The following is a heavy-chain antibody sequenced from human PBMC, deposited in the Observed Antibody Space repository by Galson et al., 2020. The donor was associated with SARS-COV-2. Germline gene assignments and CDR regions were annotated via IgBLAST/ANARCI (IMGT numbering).Heavy chain of an antibody. CDR3: ARDEGIRGYNYGRLYYGMDV. V-gene: IGHV3-21*01. D-gene: IGHD5-18*01. CDR1: GFPFSTYS. CDR2: ISTSSSYT. Sequence: GGSLRLSCAASGFPFSTYSMNWVHLAPGKGLEWVSSISTSSSYTYYVDSVKGRFSISRDNPRNSLYLQMNSLRAEDTAVYYCARDEGIRGYNYGRLYYGMDVWGQGTTVTVSS. J-gene: IGHJ6*02.